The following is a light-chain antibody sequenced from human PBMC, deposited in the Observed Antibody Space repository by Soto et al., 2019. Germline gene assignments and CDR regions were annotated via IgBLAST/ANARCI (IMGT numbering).Light chain of an antibody. CDR1: QGISSY. Sequence: AIRMTQSPSSFSASTGDRVTITCRASQGISSYLAWYQQKPGKAPKLLIYAASTLQSGVPSRFSVSGSGTECTLTLRCLQSEDFATYYCQQYYSYPYTFGQGTKLESK. V-gene: IGKV1-8*01. CDR2: AAS. CDR3: QQYYSYPYT. J-gene: IGKJ2*01.